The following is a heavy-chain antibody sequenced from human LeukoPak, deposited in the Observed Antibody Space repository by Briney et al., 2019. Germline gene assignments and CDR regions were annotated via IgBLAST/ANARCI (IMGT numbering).Heavy chain of an antibody. V-gene: IGHV4-39*01. CDR1: GGSISSSSYY. D-gene: IGHD1-26*01. CDR2: IYYSGSI. J-gene: IGHJ3*02. Sequence: PSETLSLTCTVSGGSISSSSYYWGWIRQPPGKGLEWIGSIYYSGSIYYNPSLKSRVTISVDTSKNQFSLKLSSVTAADTAVYYCARAPLGGGPIDAFDIWGQGTMVTVSS. CDR3: ARAPLGGGPIDAFDI.